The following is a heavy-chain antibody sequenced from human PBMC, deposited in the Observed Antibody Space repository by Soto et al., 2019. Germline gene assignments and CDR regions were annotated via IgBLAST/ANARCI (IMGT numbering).Heavy chain of an antibody. D-gene: IGHD3-9*01. CDR3: ATSFRYFDN. V-gene: IGHV3-23*01. Sequence: PVGSLRLSCAGSGFTPTTTPLSWVRQPPGKGLEWVTTISGTASRTYYVDSVKGRFFISRDNSKNTVTLQMNNLTVDDTAVYYYATSFRYFDNWGQGTRVTVSS. CDR2: ISGTASRT. J-gene: IGHJ4*02. CDR1: GFTPTTTP.